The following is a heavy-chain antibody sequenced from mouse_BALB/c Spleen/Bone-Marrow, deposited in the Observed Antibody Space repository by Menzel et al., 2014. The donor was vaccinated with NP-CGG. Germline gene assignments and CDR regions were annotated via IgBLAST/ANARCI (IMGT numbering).Heavy chain of an antibody. J-gene: IGHJ1*01. CDR1: GFTFSSYD. D-gene: IGHD2-3*01. Sequence: EVHLVESGGDLVKPGGSLKLSCAASGFTFSSYDMSWVRQTPDKRLEWVATISSGGSHTYYPDSVKGRFSISRDNAKNTLCLQMSSLWSEDTAMYYCARLDGYSLWCVDVWGAGTTVTVSS. CDR3: ARLDGYSLWCVDV. V-gene: IGHV5-6*01. CDR2: ISSGGSHT.